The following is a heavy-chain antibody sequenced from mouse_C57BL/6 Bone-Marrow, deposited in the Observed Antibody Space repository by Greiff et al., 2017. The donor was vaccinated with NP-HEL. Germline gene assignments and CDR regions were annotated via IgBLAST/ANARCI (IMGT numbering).Heavy chain of an antibody. D-gene: IGHD1-1*01. CDR1: GYTFTTYP. J-gene: IGHJ4*01. V-gene: IGHV1-47*01. Sequence: QVQLKQSGAELVKPGASVKMSCKASGYTFTTYPIEWMKQNHGKSLEWIGNFHPYNDDTKYNEKFKGKATLTVEKSSSTVYLELSRLTSDDSAVYYCARGNYYGSSFYYAMDYWGQGTSVTVSS. CDR3: ARGNYYGSSFYYAMDY. CDR2: FHPYNDDT.